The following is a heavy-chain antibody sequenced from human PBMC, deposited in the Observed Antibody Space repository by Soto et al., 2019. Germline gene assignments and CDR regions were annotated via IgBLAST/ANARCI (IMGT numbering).Heavy chain of an antibody. CDR1: GYTFTGYY. CDR2: INPNSGGT. CDR3: ARDLRVPYYYGMDV. D-gene: IGHD1-1*01. Sequence: ASVKVSCKASGYTFTGYYKHWVRQAPGQGLEWMGWINPNSGGTNYAQKFQGWVTMTRDTSISTAYMELSRLRSDDTAVYYCARDLRVPYYYGMDVWGQGTTVTVSS. J-gene: IGHJ6*02. V-gene: IGHV1-2*04.